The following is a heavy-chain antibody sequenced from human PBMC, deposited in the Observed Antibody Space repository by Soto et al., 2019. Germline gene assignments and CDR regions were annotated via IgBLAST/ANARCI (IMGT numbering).Heavy chain of an antibody. D-gene: IGHD6-13*01. V-gene: IGHV3-21*02. J-gene: IGHJ4*02. CDR3: AIALSSLIAGPAY. Sequence: EVQMVEVGGGLVKPGGSLRLSCAAYGFTFSSYSMTWVRQAPGKGLECVSSISSGSSSIYYADSVKGRFTISRDNAKNSLYLQMNSLRAEDTAVYYCAIALSSLIAGPAYWGQGTLVTVSS. CDR2: ISSGSSSI. CDR1: GFTFSSYS.